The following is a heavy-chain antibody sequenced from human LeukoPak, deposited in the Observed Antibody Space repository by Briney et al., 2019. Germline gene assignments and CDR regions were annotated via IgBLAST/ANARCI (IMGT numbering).Heavy chain of an antibody. V-gene: IGHV4-39*02. J-gene: IGHJ3*02. CDR3: ARDKTYYYDSSGPDDAFDI. D-gene: IGHD3-22*01. CDR1: GGSISSSSYY. Sequence: SETLSLTCTVSGGSISSSSYYWGWIRQPPGKGLEWIGSIYYSGSTYYNPSLKSRVTISVDTSKNQFSLKLSSVTAADTAVYYCARDKTYYYDSSGPDDAFDIWGRGTMVTVSS. CDR2: IYYSGST.